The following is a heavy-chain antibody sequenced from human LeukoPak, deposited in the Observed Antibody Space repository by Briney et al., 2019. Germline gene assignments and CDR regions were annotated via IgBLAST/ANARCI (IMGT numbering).Heavy chain of an antibody. CDR2: IKPDGSEK. Sequence: GGSLRLSCVASGFTFSSYWMSWVRQAPGKGLDWVANIKPDGSEKYYVDSVKGRFTISRDNAKNTLYLQMNSLRAEDTAVYYCTRGGHDYGGSFDTWGQGILVTVSS. J-gene: IGHJ5*02. CDR3: TRGGHDYGGSFDT. V-gene: IGHV3-7*01. D-gene: IGHD4-23*01. CDR1: GFTFSSYW.